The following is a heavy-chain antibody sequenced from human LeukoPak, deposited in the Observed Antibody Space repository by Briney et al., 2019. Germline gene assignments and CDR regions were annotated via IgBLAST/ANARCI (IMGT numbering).Heavy chain of an antibody. CDR3: AHISSSWPDY. Sequence: GGSLRLSCAASGFTFGSYAMSWVRQAPGKGLEWVSAISGSGGSTYYADSVKGRFTISRDNSKNTLYLQMNSLRAEDTAVYYCAHISSSWPDYWGQGTLVTVSS. D-gene: IGHD6-13*01. CDR1: GFTFGSYA. V-gene: IGHV3-23*01. J-gene: IGHJ4*02. CDR2: ISGSGGST.